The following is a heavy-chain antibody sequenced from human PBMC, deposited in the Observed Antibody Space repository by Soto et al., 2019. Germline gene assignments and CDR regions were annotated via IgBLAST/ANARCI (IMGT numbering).Heavy chain of an antibody. CDR1: GGYISAYF. V-gene: IGHV4-59*01. CDR2: IHYSGST. D-gene: IGHD1-26*01. Sequence: PSETMSLTCPVSGGYISAYFLSWIRQPPGKGLEWIGSIHYSGSTNYNPSLKSRVTLSVDTSKNQLSLTLSSVSAADTAVYYCARGRWGLLWGQGTLVTVSS. CDR3: ARGRWGLL. J-gene: IGHJ4*02.